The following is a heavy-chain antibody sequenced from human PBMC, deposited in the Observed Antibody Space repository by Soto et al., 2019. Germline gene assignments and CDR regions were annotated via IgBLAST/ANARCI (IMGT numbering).Heavy chain of an antibody. CDR1: GYTFTNYY. J-gene: IGHJ4*02. CDR3: AREPNESYYFDY. Sequence: QVHLVKSGAEVKKPGASVKVSCKASGYTFTNYYIHWVRQAPGQGLEWLGIIRPSGGITEYAQRFQGRVTMTRDTYTSTVYMELTSLTSEDTAVYYCAREPNESYYFDYWGQGTLVTVSS. CDR2: IRPSGGIT. V-gene: IGHV1-46*01. D-gene: IGHD5-18*01.